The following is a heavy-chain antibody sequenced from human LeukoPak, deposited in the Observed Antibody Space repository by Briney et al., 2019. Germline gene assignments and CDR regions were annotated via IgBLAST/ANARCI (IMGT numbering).Heavy chain of an antibody. CDR1: GYTFTGYY. Sequence: GASVKVSCKASGYTFTGYYMHWLRQAPGQGLEWMGWINPNSGGTNYAQKFQGWVTMTRDTSISTAYMELSRLRSDDTAVYYCARNLYYYDSSGSAGAFDIWGQGTMVTVSS. D-gene: IGHD3-22*01. CDR3: ARNLYYYDSSGSAGAFDI. V-gene: IGHV1-2*04. J-gene: IGHJ3*02. CDR2: INPNSGGT.